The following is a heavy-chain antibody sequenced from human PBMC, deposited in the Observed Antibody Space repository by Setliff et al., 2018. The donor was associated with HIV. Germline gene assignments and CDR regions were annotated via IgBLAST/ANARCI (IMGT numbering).Heavy chain of an antibody. V-gene: IGHV7-4-1*02. Sequence: ASVKVSCKTSGYTFTDYALNWVRQAPGQGLEWMGWINTNTGNPTYAQGFTGRFVFSLDTSVSTAYLQISSLKAEDSAIYYCARVSDAGVDPQTHRDYWGQGTPVTVSS. D-gene: IGHD2-21*01. CDR1: GYTFTDYA. CDR3: ARVSDAGVDPQTHRDY. CDR2: INTNTGNP. J-gene: IGHJ4*02.